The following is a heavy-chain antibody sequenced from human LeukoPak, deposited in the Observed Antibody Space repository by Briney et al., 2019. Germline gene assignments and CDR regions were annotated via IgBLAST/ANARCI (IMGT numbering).Heavy chain of an antibody. V-gene: IGHV3-33*06. D-gene: IGHD6-13*01. J-gene: IGHJ6*03. CDR2: IWYDGSNK. CDR1: GFTFSNYG. CDR3: AKATGYSSSRGDYYYYVDV. Sequence: GRSLRLSCVASGFTFSNYGMHLVRQAPGKGLEWVAVIWYDGSNKYYADSVKGRFTISRDNSKNTLYLQMYSLRAEDTAVYYCAKATGYSSSRGDYYYYVDVWGKGTTVTVSS.